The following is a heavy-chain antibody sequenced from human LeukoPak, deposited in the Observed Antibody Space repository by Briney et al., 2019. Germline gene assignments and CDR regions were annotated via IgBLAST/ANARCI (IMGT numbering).Heavy chain of an antibody. CDR2: ISYDGSNK. D-gene: IGHD6-19*01. J-gene: IGHJ3*02. Sequence: PGGSLRLSCAASGFTFSSYAMHWVRQAPGKGLEWVAVISYDGSNKYYADSVKGRFTISRDNSKNTLYLQMNSLRAEDTAVYYCAKDQMDSSGWYGAFDIWGQGTMVTVSS. CDR3: AKDQMDSSGWYGAFDI. CDR1: GFTFSSYA. V-gene: IGHV3-30*04.